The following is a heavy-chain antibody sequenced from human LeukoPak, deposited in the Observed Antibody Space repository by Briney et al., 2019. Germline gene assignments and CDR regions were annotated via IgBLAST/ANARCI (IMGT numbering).Heavy chain of an antibody. CDR3: ARQVTAARPSPFDY. CDR1: GYTFTSYY. V-gene: IGHV1-46*01. J-gene: IGHJ4*02. Sequence: GASVKVSCKASGYTFTSYYMHWARQAPGQGLEWMGIINPSGDSTSYAQKFQGRVTMTRDTSTSTVYVELSSLRSEDTAVYYCARQVTAARPSPFDYWGQGTLVTVSS. CDR2: INPSGDST. D-gene: IGHD6-6*01.